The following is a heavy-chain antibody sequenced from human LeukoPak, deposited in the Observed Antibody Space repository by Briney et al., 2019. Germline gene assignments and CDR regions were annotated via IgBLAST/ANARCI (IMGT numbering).Heavy chain of an antibody. CDR3: ARDLRRDCSTTTCYAFDY. Sequence: PGGSLRPSCAVSGSIFSSYAMSWVRQAPGKGLEWVSVISGSGGLTYYADSVKGRFTISRDNSKNTLYLHMNSLRADDTAVYYCARDLRRDCSTTTCYAFDYWGQGTLVTVSS. CDR1: GSIFSSYA. J-gene: IGHJ4*02. CDR2: ISGSGGLT. V-gene: IGHV3-23*01. D-gene: IGHD2-2*01.